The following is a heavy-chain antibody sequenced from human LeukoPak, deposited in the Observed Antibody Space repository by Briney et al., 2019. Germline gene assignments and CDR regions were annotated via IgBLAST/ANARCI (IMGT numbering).Heavy chain of an antibody. J-gene: IGHJ4*02. CDR2: IYPGDSDT. CDR1: KYSFTSYW. V-gene: IGHV5-51*01. CDR3: ARQSGSYYSPLDY. D-gene: IGHD1-26*01. Sequence: GESLKISCKGSKYSFTSYWIAWLRPMPGKGLEWMGIIYPGDSDTRYSPSFQGQVTISADKSINTAYLQWSSLKASDTAMYYCARQSGSYYSPLDYWGQGALVTVSS.